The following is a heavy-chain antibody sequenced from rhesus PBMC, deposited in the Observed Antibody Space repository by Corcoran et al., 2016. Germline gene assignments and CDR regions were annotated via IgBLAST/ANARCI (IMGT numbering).Heavy chain of an antibody. CDR2: IYGSSGST. D-gene: IGHD2-27*01. V-gene: IGHV4-76*01. CDR1: GYSISSGYD. J-gene: IGHJ4*01. Sequence: QVQLQESGPGVVKPSETLSLTCAVSGYSISSGYDWSWIRQPPGKGLEWIGYIYGSSGSTNYNPSLKNRVTSSKYTSKNQFSLKLSSVTAADTAVYYCAQRVVFTASFDYWGQGVLVTVSS. CDR3: AQRVVFTASFDY.